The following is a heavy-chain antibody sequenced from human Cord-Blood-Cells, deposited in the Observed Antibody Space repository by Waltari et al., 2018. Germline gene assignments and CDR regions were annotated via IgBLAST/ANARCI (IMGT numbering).Heavy chain of an antibody. J-gene: IGHJ3*02. V-gene: IGHV4-34*01. CDR3: ARGCNTIFGVVIDDAFDI. CDR1: GGYFSGYY. D-gene: IGHD3-3*01. CDR2: SNHIGST. Sequence: QVQLQQWGAGLLKPSETLSLTCAVYGGYFSGYYWSWIRQPPGKGLEWIWESNHIGSTNYNPSRKSRVTISVDTSKNQFSLKLSSVTAADTAVYYCARGCNTIFGVVIDDAFDIWGQGTMVTVSS.